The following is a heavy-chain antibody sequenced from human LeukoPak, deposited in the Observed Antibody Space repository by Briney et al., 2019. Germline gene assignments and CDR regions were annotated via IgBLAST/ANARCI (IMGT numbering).Heavy chain of an antibody. V-gene: IGHV4-39*01. CDR1: GGSISTSSYY. J-gene: IGHJ5*02. CDR3: ATLDTSIVRFNWFDP. CDR2: IFYTGST. Sequence: SETLSLTCSVSGGSISTSSYYWACIRQPPGKGLEWIAAIFYTGSTYYNPSLKSRLTISIDTSQNQFSLKLTSVTAADTAVYYCATLDTSIVRFNWFDPWGQGTLVTVSS. D-gene: IGHD5-18*01.